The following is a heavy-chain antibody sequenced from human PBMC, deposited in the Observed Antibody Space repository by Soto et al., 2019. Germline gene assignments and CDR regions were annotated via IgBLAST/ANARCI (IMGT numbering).Heavy chain of an antibody. D-gene: IGHD2-2*01. CDR3: ARRYCSSTSCTLDY. Sequence: PGGSLRLSCAASGFTFSSYAMHWVRQAPGKGLEWVSYISSSSSTIYYADSVKGRFTISRDNAKNSLYLQMNSLRAEDTAVYYCARRYCSSTSCTLDYWGQRTPVTVSS. J-gene: IGHJ4*02. CDR2: ISSSSSTI. CDR1: GFTFSSYA. V-gene: IGHV3-48*01.